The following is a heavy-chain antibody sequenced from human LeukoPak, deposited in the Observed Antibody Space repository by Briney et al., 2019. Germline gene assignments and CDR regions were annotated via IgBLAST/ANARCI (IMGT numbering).Heavy chain of an antibody. D-gene: IGHD6-19*01. Sequence: GGSLRLSCAASGFTFSSYAMHWVRQAPGKGLEYVSAISSNGGSTYYANSVKGRFTISRDNSKNTPYLQMGSLRAEDMAVYYCARASSADGGWYNYYYYMDVWGKGTTVTVSS. CDR3: ARASSADGGWYNYYYYMDV. CDR2: ISSNGGST. CDR1: GFTFSSYA. V-gene: IGHV3-64*01. J-gene: IGHJ6*03.